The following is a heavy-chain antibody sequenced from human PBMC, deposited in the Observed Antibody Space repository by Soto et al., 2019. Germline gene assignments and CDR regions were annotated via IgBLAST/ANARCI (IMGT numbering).Heavy chain of an antibody. CDR2: IYYIGST. V-gene: IGHV4-31*03. J-gene: IGHJ4*02. D-gene: IGHD3-22*01. CDR1: GGSISSGGYY. Sequence: SETLSLTCTVSGGSISSGGYYWSWIRQHPGKGLEWIGYIYYIGSTNYNPSLKSRVTISVDKSKNQFYLKLSTVTAADTAVYYCARQDTSGYAFDYWGQGTLVTVSS. CDR3: ARQDTSGYAFDY.